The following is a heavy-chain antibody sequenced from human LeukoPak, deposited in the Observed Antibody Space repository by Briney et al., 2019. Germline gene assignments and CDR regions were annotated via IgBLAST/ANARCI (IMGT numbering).Heavy chain of an antibody. Sequence: PGGSLRLSLPASGFTFDVYAMHWSRQAPGKGLEWVSGISWNSGSIGYADSVKGRFTISRDNAKNSLYLQMNSLRAEDTAFYYCAKDKDWGQGTLVTVSS. V-gene: IGHV3-9*01. CDR2: ISWNSGSI. J-gene: IGHJ4*02. CDR3: AKDKD. CDR1: GFTFDVYA.